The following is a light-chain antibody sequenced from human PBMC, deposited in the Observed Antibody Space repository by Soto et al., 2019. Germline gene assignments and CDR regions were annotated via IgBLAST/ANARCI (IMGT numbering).Light chain of an antibody. CDR1: QSVSSY. CDR3: QQRSNWPRT. Sequence: EIVLTQSPATLSLSPGERATLSCRASQSVSSYLAWYQQKPGQAHRLLIYDASNRATGIQARFSGSGSGTDFTLTISSLESEDFAVYYCQQRSNWPRTFGQGTKVDIK. V-gene: IGKV3-11*01. CDR2: DAS. J-gene: IGKJ1*01.